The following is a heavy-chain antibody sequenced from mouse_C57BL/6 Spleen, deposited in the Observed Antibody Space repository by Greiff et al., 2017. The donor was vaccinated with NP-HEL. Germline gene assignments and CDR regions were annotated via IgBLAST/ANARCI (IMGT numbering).Heavy chain of an antibody. CDR2: INPNNGGT. J-gene: IGHJ1*03. Sequence: EVQLQQSGPELVKPGASVKISCKASGYTFTDYYMNWVKQSHGKSLEWIGDINPNNGGTSYNQKFKGKATLTVDKSSSTAYMELRSLTSEDSAVYYCARLGPFGYFDVWGTGTTVTVSS. CDR3: ARLGPFGYFDV. CDR1: GYTFTDYY. V-gene: IGHV1-26*01. D-gene: IGHD4-1*01.